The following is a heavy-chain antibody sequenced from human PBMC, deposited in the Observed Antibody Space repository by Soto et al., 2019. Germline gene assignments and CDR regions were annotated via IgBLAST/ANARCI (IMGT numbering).Heavy chain of an antibody. V-gene: IGHV3-23*01. CDR2: ISGSGGDT. CDR3: ATSDTKGY. CDR1: GLTFSRYA. J-gene: IGHJ4*02. D-gene: IGHD2-8*01. Sequence: EVQLLESGGGLVQPGGSLRLSCAASGLTFSRYAMTWVRQSPGKGLEWVSAISGSGGDTYYADSVMGRFSISKDNSKNTLYLQMNSLRAEDTAVYYCATSDTKGYWGQGTLVTVSS.